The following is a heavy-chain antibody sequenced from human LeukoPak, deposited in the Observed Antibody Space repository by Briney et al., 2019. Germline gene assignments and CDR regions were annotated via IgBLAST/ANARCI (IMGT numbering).Heavy chain of an antibody. Sequence: GESLKISCEGSGYSFTSYWIGWVRQMPGKGLGWMGIIYPGDSDTRYSPSFQGQVTISADKSISTAYLQWSSLKASDTAMYYCARPSGSYRQGLRYFDYWGQGTLVTVSS. J-gene: IGHJ4*02. CDR2: IYPGDSDT. CDR3: ARPSGSYRQGLRYFDY. D-gene: IGHD1-26*01. CDR1: GYSFTSYW. V-gene: IGHV5-51*01.